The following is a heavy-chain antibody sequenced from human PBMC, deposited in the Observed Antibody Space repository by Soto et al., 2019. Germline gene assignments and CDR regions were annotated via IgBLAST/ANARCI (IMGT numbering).Heavy chain of an antibody. Sequence: PXETLSIPCSVSGYSVSSSDYDWAWIRQPPGKGLEWIGSMFYSGLTYYNPSLKSRVTLSVDTSKNQFSVRLNSVTAADTAVYYCAPLSVSLSGPYGIHFWGQGTTVTVSS. V-gene: IGHV4-39*01. CDR3: APLSVSLSGPYGIHF. CDR1: GYSVSSSDYD. J-gene: IGHJ6*02. CDR2: MFYSGLT. D-gene: IGHD2-15*01.